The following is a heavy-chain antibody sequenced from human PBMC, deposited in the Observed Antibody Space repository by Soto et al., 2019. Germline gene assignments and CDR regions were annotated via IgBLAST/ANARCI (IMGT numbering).Heavy chain of an antibody. CDR2: ISSRSDYI. V-gene: IGHV3-21*01. J-gene: IGHJ4*02. Sequence: EVQLVESGGGLVKPGGSLRLSCAASGFSFSSYTFNWVRQAPGMGLEWVSSISSRSDYIYYADSVKGRFTVSRDNAKNSLLLQMSSLRSEDTAVYYCARVRGNLEYLSYFDYWGQGSLVTVSS. CDR1: GFSFSSYT. CDR3: ARVRGNLEYLSYFDY. D-gene: IGHD3-3*01.